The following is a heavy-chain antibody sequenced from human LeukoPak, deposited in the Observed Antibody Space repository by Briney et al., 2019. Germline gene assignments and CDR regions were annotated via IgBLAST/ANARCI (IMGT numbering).Heavy chain of an antibody. J-gene: IGHJ4*02. D-gene: IGHD3-3*01. CDR1: KFTFSHYG. CDR3: VKEYHSRGFGAYFDY. V-gene: IGHV3-30*18. CDR2: ISSDGSIK. Sequence: GGSLRLSCTASKFTFSHYGMQWVRQAPGKGLEWVAVISSDGSIKVYADSVKGRFTLSRDNSINPVDLQMNSLRAEDTAVYYCVKEYHSRGFGAYFDYWGQGTLVTVSS.